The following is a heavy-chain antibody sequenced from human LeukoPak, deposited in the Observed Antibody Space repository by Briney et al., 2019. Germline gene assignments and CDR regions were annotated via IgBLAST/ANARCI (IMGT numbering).Heavy chain of an antibody. CDR2: IYSGGST. CDR3: AREGGSGWYRPFNAFDI. D-gene: IGHD6-19*01. CDR1: GFTVSSNY. Sequence: GGSLRLSCAASGFTVSSNYMGWVRQAPGKGLEWVSVIYSGGSTYYADSVKGRFTISRDNSKNTLYLQMNSLRAEDTAVYYCAREGGSGWYRPFNAFDIWGQGTMVTVSS. V-gene: IGHV3-66*01. J-gene: IGHJ3*02.